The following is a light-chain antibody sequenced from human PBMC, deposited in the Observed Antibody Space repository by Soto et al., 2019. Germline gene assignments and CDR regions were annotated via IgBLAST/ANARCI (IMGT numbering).Light chain of an antibody. CDR1: QTVDNSY. CDR2: DAS. Sequence: EIVLTQSPGTLSLSPGERATLSSRASQTVDNSYLAWYQQKPGQAPRLLIDDASNRATGIPDRFSATGSGTDFTLTISSLEPEDFAVYYCHQCATSPLTFGGGTKVEIK. J-gene: IGKJ4*01. CDR3: HQCATSPLT. V-gene: IGKV3-20*01.